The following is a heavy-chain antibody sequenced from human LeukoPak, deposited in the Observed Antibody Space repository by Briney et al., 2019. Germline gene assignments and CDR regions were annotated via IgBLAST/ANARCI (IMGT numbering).Heavy chain of an antibody. CDR3: AMTPGIAVAGYFDY. D-gene: IGHD6-19*01. J-gene: IGHJ4*02. Sequence: SVKVSCKASGGTFSSYAISWVRQAPGQGLEWMGGIIPIFGTANYAQRFQGRVTITADESTSTAYMELSSLRSEDTAVYYCAMTPGIAVAGYFDYWGQGTLVTVSS. CDR1: GGTFSSYA. V-gene: IGHV1-69*01. CDR2: IIPIFGTA.